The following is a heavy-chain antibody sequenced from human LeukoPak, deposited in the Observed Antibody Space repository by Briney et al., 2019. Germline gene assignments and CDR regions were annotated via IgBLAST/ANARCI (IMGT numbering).Heavy chain of an antibody. CDR3: ARVGSLEDFDY. CDR2: IYYSGST. D-gene: IGHD1-1*01. V-gene: IGHV4-39*07. CDR1: GGFISSGSYY. J-gene: IGHJ4*02. Sequence: SETLSLTCTVSGGFISSGSYYWSWIRQPAGKGLEWVASIYYSGSTFYNPSLKSRVTISQDTSKNQFSLKLSSVTAADTAVYFCARVGSLEDFDYWGQGTLVTVSS.